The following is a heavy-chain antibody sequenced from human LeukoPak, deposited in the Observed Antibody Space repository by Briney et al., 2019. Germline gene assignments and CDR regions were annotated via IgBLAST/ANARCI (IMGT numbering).Heavy chain of an antibody. D-gene: IGHD3-3*01. Sequence: APVKVSCKASGYTFTGYYMHWVRQAPGQGLEWMGWINPNSGGTNYAQKFQGRVTMTRDTSISTAYMELSRLRSDDTAVYYCAREDYDFWSGYLIWGQGTLVTVSS. CDR1: GYTFTGYY. CDR2: INPNSGGT. J-gene: IGHJ4*02. CDR3: AREDYDFWSGYLI. V-gene: IGHV1-2*02.